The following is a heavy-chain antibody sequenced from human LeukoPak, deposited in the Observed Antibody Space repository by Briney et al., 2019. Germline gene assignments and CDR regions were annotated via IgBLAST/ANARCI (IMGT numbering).Heavy chain of an antibody. Sequence: PSETLSLTCTVSGGSLSSYYWSWTRQPAGKGLEWIGRIYTSGSTNYNPSLKSRVTMSVDTSKNQFSLKLSSVTAADTAVYYCARSRLGLHGEYYFDYWGQGTLVTVSS. CDR2: IYTSGST. J-gene: IGHJ4*02. CDR3: ARSRLGLHGEYYFDY. V-gene: IGHV4-4*07. D-gene: IGHD5-24*01. CDR1: GGSLSSYY.